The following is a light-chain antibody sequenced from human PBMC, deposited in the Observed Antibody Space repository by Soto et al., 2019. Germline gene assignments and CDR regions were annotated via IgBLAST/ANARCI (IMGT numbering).Light chain of an antibody. CDR3: QQYGSSPVYT. CDR2: GAS. CDR1: QSVSSSY. V-gene: IGKV3-20*01. Sequence: EIVLTQSPGTLSLSPGERATLSCRASQSVSSSYLAWYQQKPGQAPRLLIYGASSRATGIPDRFSGSGSGTDFPLNISRLEPEDFAVYYCQQYGSSPVYTFGQGTKLEIK. J-gene: IGKJ2*01.